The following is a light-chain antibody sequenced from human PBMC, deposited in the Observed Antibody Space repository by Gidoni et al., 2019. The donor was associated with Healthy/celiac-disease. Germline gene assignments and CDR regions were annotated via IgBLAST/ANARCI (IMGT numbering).Light chain of an antibody. CDR3: MQALQTPH. J-gene: IGKJ3*01. V-gene: IGKV2-28*01. Sequence: DIVMTPSPLSLPVTPGEPASISCRSSQSLLHSNGYNYLDWYLQKPGQSPQLLIYLGSNRASGVTDRFSGSGSGTDFTLKISRVEAEDVGVYYCMQALQTPHFGPGTKVD. CDR2: LGS. CDR1: QSLLHSNGYNY.